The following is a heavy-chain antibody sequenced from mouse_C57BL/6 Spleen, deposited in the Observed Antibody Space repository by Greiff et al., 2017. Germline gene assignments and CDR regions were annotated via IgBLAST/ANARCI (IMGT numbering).Heavy chain of an antibody. CDR1: GFTFSDYG. J-gene: IGHJ2*01. CDR2: ISSGSSTI. Sequence: EVMLVESGGGLVKPGGSLKLSCAASGFTFSDYGMHWVRQAPEKGLEWVAYISSGSSTIYYADTVKGRFTISRDNAKNTLFLQMTSLRSEDTAMYYCASSGIYYDYFDYWGQGTTLTVSS. V-gene: IGHV5-17*01. D-gene: IGHD2-4*01. CDR3: ASSGIYYDYFDY.